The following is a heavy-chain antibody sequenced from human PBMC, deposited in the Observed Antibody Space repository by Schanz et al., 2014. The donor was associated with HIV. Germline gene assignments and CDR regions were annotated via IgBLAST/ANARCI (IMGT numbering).Heavy chain of an antibody. Sequence: QVQLVQSGAEVKKPGSSVKVSCKASGGTFSSHAISWVRQAPGQGLEWMGGIIPIFGTANYARKFQGRVRISGNESTSTGYMKGRRGGSEDTAVYYGGAPEKGRSMGMKWITGRWTAYSSSAMAVWGRGTTVTVS. CDR2: IIPIFGTA. D-gene: IGHD3-9*01. CDR1: GGTFSSHA. J-gene: IGHJ6*02. V-gene: IGHV1-69*01. CDR3: GAPEKGRSMGMKWITGRWTAYSSSAMAV.